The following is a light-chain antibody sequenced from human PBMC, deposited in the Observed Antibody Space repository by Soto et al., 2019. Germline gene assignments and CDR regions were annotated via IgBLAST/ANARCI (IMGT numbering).Light chain of an antibody. V-gene: IGKV3-20*01. CDR3: RRVSCYPPP. CDR2: DAS. J-gene: IGKJ4*01. CDR1: QTVRNHY. Sequence: VVTQSPGTLSLSPGARATLSCRASQTVRNHYLAWYQQKHVQAPRLLLYDASSRATAIPAGFSGGGSGENFTLTIAGQGPEDFEVYSVRRVSCYPPPFGGGPRWRSN.